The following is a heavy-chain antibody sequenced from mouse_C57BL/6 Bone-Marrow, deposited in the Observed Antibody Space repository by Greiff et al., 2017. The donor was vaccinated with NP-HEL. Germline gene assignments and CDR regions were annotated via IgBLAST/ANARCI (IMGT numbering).Heavy chain of an antibody. Sequence: VQLQQSGAELVKPGASVKMSCKASGYTFTSYWITWVKQRPGQGLEWIGDIYPGSGSTNYNEKFKSKATLTVDTSSSTAYMQLSSLTSEDSAVYDCAREVITTVVANFDYWGQGTTLTVSS. CDR1: GYTFTSYW. CDR2: IYPGSGST. D-gene: IGHD1-1*01. CDR3: AREVITTVVANFDY. J-gene: IGHJ2*01. V-gene: IGHV1-55*01.